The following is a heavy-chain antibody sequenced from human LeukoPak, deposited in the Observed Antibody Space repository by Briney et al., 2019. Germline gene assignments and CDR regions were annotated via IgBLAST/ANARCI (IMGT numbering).Heavy chain of an antibody. Sequence: ASVKVPCKASGYTFTGCYIHWIRQAPGQGLEWMGWIDPNSGGTNYAPKFQGRVTMTRDTSISTAYMELSRLRSNDTAMYSCARGSDFWSGKPLYFFDHWGQGTLVPVSS. D-gene: IGHD3-3*01. V-gene: IGHV1-2*02. CDR3: ARGSDFWSGKPLYFFDH. J-gene: IGHJ4*02. CDR2: IDPNSGGT. CDR1: GYTFTGCY.